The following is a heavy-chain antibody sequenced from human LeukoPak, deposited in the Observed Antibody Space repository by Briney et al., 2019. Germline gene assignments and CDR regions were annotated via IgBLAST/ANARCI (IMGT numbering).Heavy chain of an antibody. J-gene: IGHJ3*02. V-gene: IGHV3-66*01. CDR1: GFAVSSNY. CDR2: IYSGGST. CDR3: ARDFGWGIAARRRAFDI. D-gene: IGHD6-6*01. Sequence: GGSLRLSCAASGFAVSSNYMSWVRQAPGKGLEWVSVIYSGGSTYYADSVRGRFTISRDNSKNTLYLQMNSLRAEDTAVYYCARDFGWGIAARRRAFDIWGQGTMVTVSS.